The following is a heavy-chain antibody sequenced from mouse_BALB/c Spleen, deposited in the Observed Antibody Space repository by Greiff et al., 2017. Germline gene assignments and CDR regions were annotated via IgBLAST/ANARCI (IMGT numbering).Heavy chain of an antibody. Sequence: QVQLKESAAELARPGASVKMSCKASGYTFTSYTMHWVKQRPGQGLEWIGYINPSSGYTEYNQKFKDKTTLTADKSSSTAYMQLSSLTSEDSAVYYCARFITTVVATEAMDYWGQGTSVTVSS. D-gene: IGHD1-1*01. CDR2: INPSSGYT. CDR1: GYTFTSYT. J-gene: IGHJ4*01. CDR3: ARFITTVVATEAMDY. V-gene: IGHV1-4*02.